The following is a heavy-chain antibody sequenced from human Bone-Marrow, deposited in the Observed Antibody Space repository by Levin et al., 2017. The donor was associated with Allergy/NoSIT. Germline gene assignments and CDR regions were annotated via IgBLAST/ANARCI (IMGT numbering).Heavy chain of an antibody. Sequence: TPGGSLRLSCAASGFNFRSYTMNWVRQAPGKGLEWVSSISTSNSYIYYTDSVKGRFTISRDNAKNSLYLQMNSLRAEDTAVYYCARDWLGVETRPGLGLCYWGQGTLVTVSS. CDR2: ISTSNSYI. CDR3: ARDWLGVETRPGLGLCY. J-gene: IGHJ4*02. V-gene: IGHV3-21*01. CDR1: GFNFRSYT. D-gene: IGHD3/OR15-3a*01.